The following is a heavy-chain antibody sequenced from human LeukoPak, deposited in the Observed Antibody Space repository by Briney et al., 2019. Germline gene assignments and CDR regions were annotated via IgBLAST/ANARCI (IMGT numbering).Heavy chain of an antibody. CDR1: GFTFSSYS. J-gene: IGHJ5*02. V-gene: IGHV3-48*04. CDR2: ISSSSSTI. CDR3: ARRNGDYRGDWFDP. Sequence: PGGSLRLSCAASGFTFSSYSMNWVRQAPGKGLEWVSYISSSSSTIYYADSVKGRFTISRDNAKNSLYLQMNSLRAEDTAVYYCARRNGDYRGDWFDPWGQGTLVTVSS. D-gene: IGHD4-17*01.